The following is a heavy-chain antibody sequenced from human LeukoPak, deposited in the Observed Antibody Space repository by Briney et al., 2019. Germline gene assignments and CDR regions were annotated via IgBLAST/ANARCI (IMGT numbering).Heavy chain of an antibody. Sequence: SETLSPTCTVSGDSISTYYWSWIRQPPGKGLEWIGCIYYSGSTNYNPSLKSRVTISVDTSKNQFSLKLSSVTAADTAVYYCARHVSSAARLFDYWGQGTLVTVSS. D-gene: IGHD6-6*01. CDR2: IYYSGST. V-gene: IGHV4-59*08. J-gene: IGHJ4*02. CDR3: ARHVSSAARLFDY. CDR1: GDSISTYY.